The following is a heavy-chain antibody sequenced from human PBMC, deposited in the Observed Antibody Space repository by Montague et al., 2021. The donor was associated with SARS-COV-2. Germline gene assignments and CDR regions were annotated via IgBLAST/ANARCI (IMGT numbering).Heavy chain of an antibody. CDR2: IYWDDDK. V-gene: IGHV2-5*02. CDR3: AHRRGDATLITEWFDP. CDR1: GFSLSTSGVG. Sequence: PALVKPTQTLTLTCTFSGFSLSTSGVGVGWIRQPPGKALEWLALIYWDDDKRYSPSLKSRLTITKDTSKNQVVLTMTNMDPVDTATYYCAHRRGDATLITEWFDPWGQGTMVTVSS. D-gene: IGHD3-16*01. J-gene: IGHJ5*02.